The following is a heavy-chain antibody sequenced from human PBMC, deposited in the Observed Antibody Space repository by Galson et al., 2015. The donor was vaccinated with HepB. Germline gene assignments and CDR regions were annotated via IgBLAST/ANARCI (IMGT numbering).Heavy chain of an antibody. Sequence: QSGAEVKKPGASVRVSCKASGYTFTSYAMNWVRQAPGQGLEWMGWINTNTGNPTYAQGFTGRFVFSLDTSVSTAYLQISSLKAEDTAVYYCARDVPKYSSGWSHYYYYYGMDVWGQGTTVTVSS. CDR2: INTNTGNP. V-gene: IGHV7-4-1*02. J-gene: IGHJ6*02. CDR1: GYTFTSYA. CDR3: ARDVPKYSSGWSHYYYYYGMDV. D-gene: IGHD6-19*01.